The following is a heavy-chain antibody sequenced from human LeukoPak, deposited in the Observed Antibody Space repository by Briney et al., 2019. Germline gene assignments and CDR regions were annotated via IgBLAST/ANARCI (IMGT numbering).Heavy chain of an antibody. J-gene: IGHJ6*02. CDR1: GFTFSTYA. CDR2: LSGSGSSA. V-gene: IGHV3-23*01. CDR3: ARVRAGYCTSTSCYTGMDV. D-gene: IGHD2-2*01. Sequence: GGSLRLSCEPSGFTFSTYAMSWVRQAPGKGLEWVSGLSGSGSSAYYADSVRGRFTISRDNSKFTLYMQTNSLRDEDTAVYYCARVRAGYCTSTSCYTGMDVWGQGTTVTVYS.